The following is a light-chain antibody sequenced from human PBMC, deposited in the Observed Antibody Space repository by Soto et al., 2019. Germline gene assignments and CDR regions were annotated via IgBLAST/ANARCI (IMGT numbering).Light chain of an antibody. Sequence: DIQLTPSPSFLSASVGDRVTITCRASQGISSYLAWYQQKPGKAPKLLIYAASTLQSGVPSRFSGSGSGTEFTLTISSLQPEDFATYYCQHRDTFGPGTKVDI. CDR3: QHRDT. V-gene: IGKV1-9*01. J-gene: IGKJ3*01. CDR2: AAS. CDR1: QGISSY.